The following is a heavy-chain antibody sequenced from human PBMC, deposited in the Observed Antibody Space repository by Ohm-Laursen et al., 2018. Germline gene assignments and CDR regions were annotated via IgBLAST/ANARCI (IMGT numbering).Heavy chain of an antibody. CDR1: GFTFSSYD. D-gene: IGHD3-3*01. Sequence: SLRLSCAASGFTFSSYDMNWARQAPGKGLEWVSSVSFSSGNTYYADSVKGRFTISRDNSKNALYLQMNSLRAEDTAVYYCAKSYYDFWSAYDYWGQGTLVTVSS. V-gene: IGHV3-23*01. CDR3: AKSYYDFWSAYDY. CDR2: VSFSSGNT. J-gene: IGHJ4*02.